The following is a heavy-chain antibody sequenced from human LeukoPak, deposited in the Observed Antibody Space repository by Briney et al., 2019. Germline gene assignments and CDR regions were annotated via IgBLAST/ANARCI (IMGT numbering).Heavy chain of an antibody. V-gene: IGHV4-34*01. J-gene: IGHJ4*02. CDR1: GGSFSGYY. CDR2: INHSGST. D-gene: IGHD3-3*01. Sequence: SETLSLTCAVYGGSFSGYYWSWIRQPPGKGLEWIGEINHSGSTNYNPSLKSRVTISVDTSKNRFSLKLTSVTAADTAVYYCAEAHWSGHLFDYWGQGTLVTVSS. CDR3: AEAHWSGHLFDY.